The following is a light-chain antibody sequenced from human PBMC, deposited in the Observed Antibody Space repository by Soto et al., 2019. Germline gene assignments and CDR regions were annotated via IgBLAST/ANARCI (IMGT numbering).Light chain of an antibody. CDR2: GAS. CDR3: QQYGSSLIT. Sequence: EIVLTQSPGTLSLSPGERATLSCRASQSVSSSYLAWYQQKPGQAPRLLIYGASSRATGIPARFSGSGSGTDFTLTIIRLEPEDFAVYYCQQYGSSLITFGQGTRLEIK. J-gene: IGKJ5*01. V-gene: IGKV3-20*01. CDR1: QSVSSSY.